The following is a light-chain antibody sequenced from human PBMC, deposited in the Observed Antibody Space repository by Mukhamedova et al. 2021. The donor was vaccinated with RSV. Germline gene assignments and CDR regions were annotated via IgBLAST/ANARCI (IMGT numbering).Light chain of an antibody. CDR3: QQYNSYPT. CDR2: KAS. CDR1: QSISSW. Sequence: GDRVTITCRASQSISSWLAWYQQKPGKAPKLLIYKASSLESGVPSRFSGSGSGTEFTLTISSLQPDDFATYYCQQYNSYPTFGGGT. V-gene: IGKV1-5*03. J-gene: IGKJ4*01.